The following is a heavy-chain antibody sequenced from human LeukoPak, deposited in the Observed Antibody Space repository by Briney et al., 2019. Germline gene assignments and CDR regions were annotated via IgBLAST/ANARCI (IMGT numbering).Heavy chain of an antibody. CDR1: GYTFTDYY. CDR3: ARVIAAGGGHGMDV. CDR2: INPNSGGR. D-gene: IGHD6-13*01. J-gene: IGHJ6*02. V-gene: IGHV1-2*02. Sequence: ASVKVSFKSSGYTFTDYYIYWVRQAPGQGLEWMGWINPNSGGRSYAQKFQGRFIMTRDTSISTAYMELSSLRYDDTAVYYCARVIAAGGGHGMDVWGQGTTVTVSS.